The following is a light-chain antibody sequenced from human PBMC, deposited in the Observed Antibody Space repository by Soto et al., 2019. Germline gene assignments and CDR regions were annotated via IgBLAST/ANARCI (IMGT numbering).Light chain of an antibody. CDR3: QQYYSYPL. CDR1: QGISSY. V-gene: IGKV1-8*01. J-gene: IGKJ4*01. CDR2: AAS. Sequence: AIRMTQSPSSLSASTGDRVTITCRASQGISSYLAWYQQKPGKAPKLLIYAASTLQSGVPSRLSGSGSGTDFTLTISCLQSEDFATYYCQQYYSYPLFGGGTKVEIK.